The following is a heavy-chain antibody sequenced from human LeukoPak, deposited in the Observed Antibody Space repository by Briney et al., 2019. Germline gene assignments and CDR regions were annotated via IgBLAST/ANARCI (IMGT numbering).Heavy chain of an antibody. Sequence: GGSLRLSCAASGFTFSSYSMNWVRQAPGKGLEWVSSISCSSSYIYYADSVKGRFTISRDNAKNSLYLQMNSLRAEDTAVYYCARDASDFWNNYDYWGQGTLVTVSS. V-gene: IGHV3-21*01. CDR1: GFTFSSYS. CDR2: ISCSSSYI. D-gene: IGHD3-3*01. J-gene: IGHJ4*02. CDR3: ARDASDFWNNYDY.